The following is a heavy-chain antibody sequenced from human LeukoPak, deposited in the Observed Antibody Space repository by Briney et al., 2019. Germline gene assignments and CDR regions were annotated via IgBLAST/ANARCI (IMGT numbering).Heavy chain of an antibody. J-gene: IGHJ4*02. D-gene: IGHD5-18*01. CDR1: GGSISSYY. Sequence: SETLSLTCTVSGGSISSYYWSWIRQPPGKGLESIGYIYNSGSTNYNPSLKSRVTISIDTSKNQFFLNLSSATAADTAVYYCARGYSYGPDYWGQGTLVTVSS. CDR2: IYNSGST. V-gene: IGHV4-59*01. CDR3: ARGYSYGPDY.